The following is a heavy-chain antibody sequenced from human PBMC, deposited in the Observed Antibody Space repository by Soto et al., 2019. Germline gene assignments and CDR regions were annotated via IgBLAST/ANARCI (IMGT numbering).Heavy chain of an antibody. V-gene: IGHV3-23*01. CDR2: IGGRSGFR. CDR3: AKDHGDYTSHFDF. D-gene: IGHD4-17*01. CDR1: GFTFTSYA. J-gene: IGHJ4*02. Sequence: EVQLLESGGGLVQPGGSLRLSCAASGFTFTSYAMSWVRQAPGKGLEWVSGIGGRSGFRYYADSVKGRFTISRDNSKNTMYLQMNSLRAEDTAVYYCAKDHGDYTSHFDFWGQGTLVTVSS.